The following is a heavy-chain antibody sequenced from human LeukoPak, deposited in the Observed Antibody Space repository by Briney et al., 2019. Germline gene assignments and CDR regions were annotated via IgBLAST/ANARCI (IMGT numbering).Heavy chain of an antibody. CDR3: ARHRTASDH. D-gene: IGHD3-16*02. V-gene: IGHV3-21*01. CDR1: AFTFSDYT. Sequence: GGSLRLPCAASAFTFSDYTMTWVRQAPGKGLEWLSSISRRSSYIYYADSLKGRLTISRDNAKNSVYLQMDSLRAEDTAVYYCARHRTASDHWGQGILVTVSS. CDR2: ISRRSSYI. J-gene: IGHJ4*02.